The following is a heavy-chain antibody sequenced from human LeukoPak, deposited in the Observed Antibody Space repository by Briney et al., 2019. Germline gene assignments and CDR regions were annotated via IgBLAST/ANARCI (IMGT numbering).Heavy chain of an antibody. D-gene: IGHD2-15*01. Sequence: GGSLRLSCAASGFTVSSNYMSWVRQAPGKGLEWVSVIYSGGSTYYADSVKGRFTISRDNSKNTLYLQMNSLRAEDTAVYYCARDLGYCSGGSCYYGANGMDVWGQGTTVTVSS. CDR2: IYSGGST. CDR3: ARDLGYCSGGSCYYGANGMDV. V-gene: IGHV3-53*01. J-gene: IGHJ6*02. CDR1: GFTVSSNY.